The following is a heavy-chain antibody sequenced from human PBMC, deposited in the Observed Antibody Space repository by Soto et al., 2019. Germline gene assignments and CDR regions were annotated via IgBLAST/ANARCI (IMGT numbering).Heavy chain of an antibody. V-gene: IGHV4-31*03. J-gene: IGHJ4*02. CDR2: IYYSGST. CDR3: AGDSAVAGSKNYFDY. D-gene: IGHD6-19*01. CDR1: GGSISSGGYY. Sequence: LSLTFTVSGGSISSGGYYWSWIRQHPGKGLEWIGYIYYSGSTYYNPSLKSRVTISVDTSKNQFSLKLSSVTAADTAVYYCAGDSAVAGSKNYFDYWGQGTLVTVSS.